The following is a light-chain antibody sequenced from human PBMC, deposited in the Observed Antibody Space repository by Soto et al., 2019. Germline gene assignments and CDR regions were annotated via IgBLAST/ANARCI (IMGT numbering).Light chain of an antibody. Sequence: DIQMTQSPSSLSASVGDRVTITCRASQSISSYFNWYQQKPGKAPKHLIYAASSLQSGVPSRFSGSGSWTDFTLTISSLQPEDFATYYCQQSYSTPFTFGRGTKVDI. CDR2: AAS. CDR3: QQSYSTPFT. J-gene: IGKJ3*01. V-gene: IGKV1-39*01. CDR1: QSISSY.